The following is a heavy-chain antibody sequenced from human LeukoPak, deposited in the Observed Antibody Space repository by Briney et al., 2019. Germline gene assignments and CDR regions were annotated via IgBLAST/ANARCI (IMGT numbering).Heavy chain of an antibody. D-gene: IGHD3-22*01. V-gene: IGHV3-23*01. J-gene: IGHJ4*02. CDR3: AKATPQYYYDSSGYDFDY. Sequence: GGSLRLSRAASGFTFSSYAMSWVRQAPGKGLEWVSAISGSGGSTYYADSVKGRFTISRDNSKNTLYLQMNSLRAEDTAVYYCAKATPQYYYDSSGYDFDYWGQGTLVTVSS. CDR2: ISGSGGST. CDR1: GFTFSSYA.